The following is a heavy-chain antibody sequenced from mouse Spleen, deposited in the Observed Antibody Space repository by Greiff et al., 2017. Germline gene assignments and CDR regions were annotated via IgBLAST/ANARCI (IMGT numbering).Heavy chain of an antibody. J-gene: IGHJ3*01. Sequence: QVQLKQSGAELARPGASVKLSCKASGYTFTSYGISWVKQRTGQGLEWIGEIYPRSGNTYYNEKFKGKATLTADKSSSTAYMELRSLTSEDSAVYFCARETVLGGFAYWGQGTLVTVSA. CDR2: IYPRSGNT. V-gene: IGHV1-81*01. CDR1: GYTFTSYG. CDR3: ARETVLGGFAY. D-gene: IGHD3-2*01.